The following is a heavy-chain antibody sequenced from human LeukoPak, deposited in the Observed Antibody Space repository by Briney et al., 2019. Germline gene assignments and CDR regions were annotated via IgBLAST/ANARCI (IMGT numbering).Heavy chain of an antibody. J-gene: IGHJ2*01. V-gene: IGHV4-4*02. D-gene: IGHD5/OR15-5a*01. CDR2: IYHSGTT. Sequence: SETLSLTCAVSGGSISSDDWWSWVRQPPGKGLEWIGEIYHSGTTNYNPSLKSRVTISVDTSKNQFSLKLSSVAATDTAVFYCARRVSGVSWYFDLWGRGTLVTVSS. CDR1: GGSISSDDW. CDR3: ARRVSGVSWYFDL.